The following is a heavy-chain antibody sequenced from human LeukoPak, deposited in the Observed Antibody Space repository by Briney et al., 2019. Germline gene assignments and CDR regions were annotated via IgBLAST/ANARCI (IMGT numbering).Heavy chain of an antibody. J-gene: IGHJ4*02. CDR2: INPNSGGT. Sequence: ASVKVSCKASGYTFTDYYLHWVRQAPGQGLEWMGWINPNSGGTNYAQTFQSRITMTRDTSITTVYLELSRLRSDDTAVYYCARIGYNHYFDYWGQGTLVTVSS. D-gene: IGHD5-24*01. V-gene: IGHV1-2*02. CDR1: GYTFTDYY. CDR3: ARIGYNHYFDY.